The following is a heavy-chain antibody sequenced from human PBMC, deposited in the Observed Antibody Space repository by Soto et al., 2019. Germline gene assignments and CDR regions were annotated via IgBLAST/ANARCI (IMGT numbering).Heavy chain of an antibody. Sequence: SVKVSCKASGGTFSSYAISWVRQAPGQGLEWMGGIIPIFGTANYAQKFQGRVTITADESTSTAYMELSSLRSEDTAVYYCARGDIWSGYPRSGDYYYGMDVWGQGTTVTVS. J-gene: IGHJ6*02. CDR1: GGTFSSYA. V-gene: IGHV1-69*13. CDR2: IIPIFGTA. CDR3: ARGDIWSGYPRSGDYYYGMDV. D-gene: IGHD3-3*01.